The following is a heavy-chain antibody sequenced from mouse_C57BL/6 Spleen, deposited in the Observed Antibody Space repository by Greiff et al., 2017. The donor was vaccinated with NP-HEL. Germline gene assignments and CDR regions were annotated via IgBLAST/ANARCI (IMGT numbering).Heavy chain of an antibody. Sequence: VQLQQPGAELVKPGASVKMSCKASGYTFTSYWITWVKQRPGQGLEWIGDIYPGSGSTNYNEKFKSKATLTVDTSSSTAYMQLSSLTSEDSAVYYCARPTGSNWYFDVWGTGTTGTVSS. CDR2: IYPGSGST. CDR1: GYTFTSYW. V-gene: IGHV1-55*01. CDR3: ARPTGSNWYFDV. J-gene: IGHJ1*03. D-gene: IGHD4-1*02.